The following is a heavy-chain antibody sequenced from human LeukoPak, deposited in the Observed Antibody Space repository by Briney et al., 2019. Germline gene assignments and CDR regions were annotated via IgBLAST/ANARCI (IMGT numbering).Heavy chain of an antibody. J-gene: IGHJ4*02. CDR3: AKNRGGIAAAIEH. CDR1: GFTVSSNY. Sequence: PGGSLRLSCAASGFTVSSNYMSWVRQAPGKGLEWVAAISRSGSTPYYADSVKGRFTISRDNSKNTVYLQMNSLRTEDTAVYYCAKNRGGIAAAIEHWGQGTLVTVSS. CDR2: ISRSGSTP. V-gene: IGHV3-23*01. D-gene: IGHD6-13*01.